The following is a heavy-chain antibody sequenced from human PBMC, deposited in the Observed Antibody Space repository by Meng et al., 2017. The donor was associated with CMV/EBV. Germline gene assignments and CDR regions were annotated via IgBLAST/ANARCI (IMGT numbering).Heavy chain of an antibody. V-gene: IGHV4-59*01. CDR1: GGSISSYY. CDR3: ARAYQRPYGMDV. Sequence: SETLSLTCTVPGGSISSYYWSWIRQPPGKGLEWIGYIYYSGSTNYNPSLKSRVTISVDTSKNQFSLKLSSVTAADTAVYYCARAYQRPYGMDVWGQGTTVTVSS. J-gene: IGHJ6*02. D-gene: IGHD5-24*01. CDR2: IYYSGST.